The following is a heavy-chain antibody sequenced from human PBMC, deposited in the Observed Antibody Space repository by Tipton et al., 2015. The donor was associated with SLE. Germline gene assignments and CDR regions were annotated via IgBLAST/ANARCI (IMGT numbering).Heavy chain of an antibody. Sequence: SLRLSCAASGISISGYWMNWVRQAPGKGLEWVSGINWNGGSTAYADSVKGRFTISRDNAKNSLYLQMNILRAEDTALYRCARDRGEISLGWYFDLWGRGTLVTVSS. D-gene: IGHD3-10*01. CDR3: ARDRGEISLGWYFDL. J-gene: IGHJ2*01. V-gene: IGHV3-20*01. CDR2: INWNGGST. CDR1: GISISGYW.